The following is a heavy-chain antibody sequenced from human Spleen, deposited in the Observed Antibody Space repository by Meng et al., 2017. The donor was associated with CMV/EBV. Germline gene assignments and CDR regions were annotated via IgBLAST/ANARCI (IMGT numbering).Heavy chain of an antibody. J-gene: IGHJ4*02. V-gene: IGHV1-3*02. CDR2: SNAGNGNT. D-gene: IGHD2-2*01. Sequence: YTFSSYGLHWVRQAPGQRLECMGWSNAGNGNTKYSQEFRGRVTITRDTSASTAHMELSSLRSEDMGVYYCATFIVVVPAAMKVGHDYWGQGTLVTVSS. CDR1: YTFSSYG. CDR3: ATFIVVVPAAMKVGHDY.